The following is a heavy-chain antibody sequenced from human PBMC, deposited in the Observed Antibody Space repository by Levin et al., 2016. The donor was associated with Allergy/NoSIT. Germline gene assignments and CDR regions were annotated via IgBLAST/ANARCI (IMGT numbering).Heavy chain of an antibody. CDR2: IIPILGIA. J-gene: IGHJ4*02. V-gene: IGHV1-69*02. CDR3: ATGEGGIQLWSPYGFYFDY. Sequence: SVKVSCKASGGTFSSYTISWVRQAPGQGLEWMGRIIPILGIANYAQKFQGRVTITADKSTSTAYMELSSLRSEDTAVYYCATGEGGIQLWSPYGFYFDYWGQGTLVTVSS. D-gene: IGHD5-18*01. CDR1: GGTFSSYT.